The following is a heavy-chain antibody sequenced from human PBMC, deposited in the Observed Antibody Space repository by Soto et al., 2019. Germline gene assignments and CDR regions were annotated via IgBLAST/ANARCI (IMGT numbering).Heavy chain of an antibody. CDR1: GFSLSTSGVG. CDR3: AHRPQYDFWSGYPSFFDY. CDR2: IYWNDDK. Sequence: SGPTLVNPTQTLTLTCTFSGFSLSTSGVGVGWIRQPPGKALEWLALIYWNDDKRYSPSLKSRLTITKDTSKNQVVLTMTNMDPVDTATYYCAHRPQYDFWSGYPSFFDYWGQGTLVTGSS. J-gene: IGHJ4*02. D-gene: IGHD3-3*01. V-gene: IGHV2-5*01.